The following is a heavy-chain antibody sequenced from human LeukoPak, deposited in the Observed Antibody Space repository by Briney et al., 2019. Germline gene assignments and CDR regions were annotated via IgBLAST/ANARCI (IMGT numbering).Heavy chain of an antibody. Sequence: ASVKVSCKASGYTFTSYGISWVRQAPGQGLEWMGWINPNSGGTNYAQKFQGRVTMTRDTSISTAYMELSRLRSDDTAVYYCARSGERRFLEWLLFHAPFDYWGQGTLVTVSS. CDR1: GYTFTSYG. CDR2: INPNSGGT. CDR3: ARSGERRFLEWLLFHAPFDY. D-gene: IGHD3-3*01. J-gene: IGHJ4*02. V-gene: IGHV1-2*02.